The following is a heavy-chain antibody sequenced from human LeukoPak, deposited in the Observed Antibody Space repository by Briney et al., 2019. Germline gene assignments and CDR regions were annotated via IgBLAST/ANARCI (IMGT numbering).Heavy chain of an antibody. V-gene: IGHV4-4*07. CDR3: ARDRPVRGSRAPDAFDI. D-gene: IGHD1-26*01. CDR1: GGSISSYY. J-gene: IGHJ3*02. CDR2: IYTSGST. Sequence: SETLSLTCTVSGGSISSYYWRWIRQPAGKGLEWIGRIYTSGSTNYNPSLKSRVTMSVDTSKNQFSLKLSSVTAADTAVYYCARDRPVRGSRAPDAFDIWGQGTMVTVSS.